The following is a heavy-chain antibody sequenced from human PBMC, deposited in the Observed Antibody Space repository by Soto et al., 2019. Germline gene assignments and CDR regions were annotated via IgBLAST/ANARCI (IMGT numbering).Heavy chain of an antibody. J-gene: IGHJ4*02. V-gene: IGHV4-59*01. D-gene: IGHD6-19*01. CDR3: AGAVVAGFFDY. CDR1: GGSISSYY. Sequence: SETLSLTCTVSGGSISSYYWSWIRQPPGKGLEWIGYIYYSGSTNYNPSLKSRVTISVDTSKNQFSLKLSSVTAADTAVYYCAGAVVAGFFDYWGQGTLVTVSS. CDR2: IYYSGST.